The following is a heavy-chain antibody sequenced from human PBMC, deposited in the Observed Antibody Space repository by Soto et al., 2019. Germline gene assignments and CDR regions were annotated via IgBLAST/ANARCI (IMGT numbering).Heavy chain of an antibody. Sequence: LRLSCSASGFTFNTYAMSWVRQAPGRRLEWVSTISASGGRTYYADSVKGRFTVSRDNSQNTLRLDMDSLRAEDTALYYCAKDHLPVGDYYYGVDVWGQGTTVTVSS. V-gene: IGHV3-23*01. CDR2: ISASGGRT. J-gene: IGHJ6*02. CDR1: GFTFNTYA. CDR3: AKDHLPVGDYYYGVDV. D-gene: IGHD1-26*01.